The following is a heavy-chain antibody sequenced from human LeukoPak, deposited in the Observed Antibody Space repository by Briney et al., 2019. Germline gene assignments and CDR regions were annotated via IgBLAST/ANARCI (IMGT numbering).Heavy chain of an antibody. CDR1: GGSISSYY. Sequence: SETLSLTRTVSGGSISSYYWSWIRQPPGKGLEWIGYIYTSGSTNYNPSLKSRVTISVDTSKNQFSLKLSSVTAADTAVYYCARHRIVGARAAFDIWGQGTMVTVSS. J-gene: IGHJ3*02. CDR2: IYTSGST. D-gene: IGHD1-26*01. V-gene: IGHV4-4*09. CDR3: ARHRIVGARAAFDI.